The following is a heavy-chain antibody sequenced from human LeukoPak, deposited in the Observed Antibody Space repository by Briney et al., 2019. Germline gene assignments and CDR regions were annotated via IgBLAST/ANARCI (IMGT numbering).Heavy chain of an antibody. CDR1: GYTFINNF. D-gene: IGHD3-16*02. Sequence: ASVNVSCNASGYTFINNFIHWVRQAPGQGLEWMGIINPSGGSTSYAQKFQGRVTMTRDMSTSTIYMEVSSLRSEDTAVYYCARGNYLWGSYRSYFDYWGQGTLVTVSS. CDR2: INPSGGST. J-gene: IGHJ4*02. CDR3: ARGNYLWGSYRSYFDY. V-gene: IGHV1-46*01.